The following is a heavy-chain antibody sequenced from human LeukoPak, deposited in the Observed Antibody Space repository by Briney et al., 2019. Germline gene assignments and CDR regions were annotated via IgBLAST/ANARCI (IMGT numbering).Heavy chain of an antibody. V-gene: IGHV3-7*03. CDR1: GFTFRHSW. CDR2: IHPDSSDK. CDR3: SRLPRETAGDY. J-gene: IGHJ4*02. Sequence: GGSLRLSCEASGFTFRHSWLSWIRQTPGKGLEWVANIHPDSSDKFYVDSMEGRFTISRDNTKNSLYLQIDNARLDDTGLYYCSRLPRETAGDYWGQGVPVIVSS. D-gene: IGHD1-14*01.